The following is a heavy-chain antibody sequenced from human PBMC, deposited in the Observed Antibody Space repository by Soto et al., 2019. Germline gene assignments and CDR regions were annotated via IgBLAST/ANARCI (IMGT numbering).Heavy chain of an antibody. D-gene: IGHD4-17*01. Sequence: EVQLVESGGGLVQPGGSLRLSCAVSGFTFSNYWMHWVRQAPGKGLVWVSRINTDGSSISYADFVKGRFTISRDNARNTLFLQMNSLTAEDTAVYYCARFRVDGDYVPWGHGTLVTVSA. V-gene: IGHV3-74*01. CDR3: ARFRVDGDYVP. J-gene: IGHJ5*02. CDR2: INTDGSSI. CDR1: GFTFSNYW.